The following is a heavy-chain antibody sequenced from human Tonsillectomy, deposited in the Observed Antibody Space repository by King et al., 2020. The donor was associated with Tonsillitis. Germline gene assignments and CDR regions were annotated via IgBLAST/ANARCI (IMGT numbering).Heavy chain of an antibody. CDR1: GFTFSSYG. CDR2: ISSSSTYI. CDR3: AGGSTSSGCLDC. D-gene: IGHD6-19*01. J-gene: IGHJ4*02. Sequence: VQLVESGGGLVKPGGSLRLSCEASGFTFSSYGMNWVRQAPGKGLEWVSSISSSSTYIYYADAMKGRFTISRDNAKNSLYLQMNSLRAEDTAVYYCAGGSTSSGCLDCWGQGTLGAVSS. V-gene: IGHV3-21*01.